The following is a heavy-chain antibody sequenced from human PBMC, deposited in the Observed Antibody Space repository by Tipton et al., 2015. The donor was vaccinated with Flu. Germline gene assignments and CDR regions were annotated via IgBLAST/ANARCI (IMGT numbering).Heavy chain of an antibody. CDR3: AKVIPEKVAGLDY. CDR2: ISGGGGGT. Sequence: SLRLSCAASGFTFSMYAMSWVRQAPGKRLEWISAISGGGGGTYYADSEKGRFTISRDNSRNTLYLRMNSLRAEDTAIYYCAKVIPEKVAGLDYWGQGTLVTVSS. D-gene: IGHD6-19*01. J-gene: IGHJ4*02. CDR1: GFTFSMYA. V-gene: IGHV3-23*01.